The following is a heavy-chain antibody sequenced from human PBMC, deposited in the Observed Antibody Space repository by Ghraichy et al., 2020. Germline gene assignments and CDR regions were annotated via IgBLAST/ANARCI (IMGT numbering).Heavy chain of an antibody. J-gene: IGHJ6*02. CDR1: GFTLSGYS. V-gene: IGHV3-48*02. D-gene: IGHD2-21*01. CDR2: ITSSSRFI. Sequence: GGSLRLSCVGSGFTLSGYSMNWVRQAPGKGLEWVSYITSSSRFISYADSVKGRFTVSRDNAPNSLYLQMKSLRDEDTAVYYCARGSRVVRYYYYDGMDVWGQGTTVTVSS. CDR3: ARGSRVVRYYYYDGMDV.